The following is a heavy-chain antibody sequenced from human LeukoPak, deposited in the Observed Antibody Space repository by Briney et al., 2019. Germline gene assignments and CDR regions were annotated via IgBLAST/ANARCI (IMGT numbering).Heavy chain of an antibody. V-gene: IGHV3-74*01. D-gene: IGHD4-11*01. CDR2: INTGGSST. CDR1: GFTFSSYW. J-gene: IGHJ4*02. CDR3: ARSNQADDY. Sequence: GGSLRLSCAASGFTFSSYWMHWVRQVPGKGLVWVARINTGGSSTTYADSVEGRFTISRDNAKNMLYLQMDSLRDEDTGVYYCARSNQADDYWGQGTLVTVSS.